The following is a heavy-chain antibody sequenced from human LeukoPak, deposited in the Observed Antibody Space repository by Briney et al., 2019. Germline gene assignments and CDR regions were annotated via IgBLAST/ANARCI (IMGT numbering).Heavy chain of an antibody. Sequence: EASVKVSCKASGYTFTAYYMHWVRQAPGRGLEWMGWINPNSGDTNYAQKFQGRVTMARDTSISTAYMDLSGLRSDDTAVYYCARDRGGILAFDIWGQGTMVTVSS. D-gene: IGHD3-16*01. J-gene: IGHJ3*02. CDR1: GYTFTAYY. V-gene: IGHV1-2*02. CDR2: INPNSGDT. CDR3: ARDRGGILAFDI.